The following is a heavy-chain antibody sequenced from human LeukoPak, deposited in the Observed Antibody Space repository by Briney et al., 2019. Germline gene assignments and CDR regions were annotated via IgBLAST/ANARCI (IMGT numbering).Heavy chain of an antibody. CDR2: IGRSSSTI. D-gene: IGHD6-13*01. CDR3: ARDAYSSSRNDY. CDR1: GFTFSSYS. J-gene: IGHJ4*02. Sequence: GGSLRLSCAASGFTFSSYSMNWVRQAPGKGLEWVSQIGRSSSTIYYADSVKGRFIISRDNARNSVFLQMNSLRAEDTAVYYCARDAYSSSRNDYWGQGTLVTVSS. V-gene: IGHV3-48*01.